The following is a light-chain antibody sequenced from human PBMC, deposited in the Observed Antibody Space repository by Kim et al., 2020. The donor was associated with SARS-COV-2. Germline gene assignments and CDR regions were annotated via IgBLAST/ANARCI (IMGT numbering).Light chain of an antibody. J-gene: IGLJ3*02. CDR3: IYQGLRANPWV. Sequence: AVGHPVRITCQGDSLRSYYASWYQQKPGQAPVLVIYGKNNRPSGIPDRFSGSSSGNTASLTITGAHAEDEADYYYIYQGLRANPWVFAGGTHLTVL. CDR2: GKN. CDR1: SLRSYY. V-gene: IGLV3-19*01.